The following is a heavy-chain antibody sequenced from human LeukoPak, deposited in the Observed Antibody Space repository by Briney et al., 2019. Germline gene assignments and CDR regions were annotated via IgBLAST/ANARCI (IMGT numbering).Heavy chain of an antibody. J-gene: IGHJ4*02. CDR1: GFTFSSYS. V-gene: IGHV3-21*01. Sequence: GGSLRLSCAASGFTFSSYSMNWVRQAPGKGLEWVSSISSSSSYIYYADSVKGRFTISRDNAKNSLYLQMNSLRAEDTAVYYCARELGIAAAGTLDYRGQGTLVTVSS. CDR3: ARELGIAAAGTLDY. D-gene: IGHD6-13*01. CDR2: ISSSSSYI.